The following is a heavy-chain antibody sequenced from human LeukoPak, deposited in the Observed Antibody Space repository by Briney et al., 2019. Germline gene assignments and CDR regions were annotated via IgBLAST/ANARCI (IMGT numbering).Heavy chain of an antibody. V-gene: IGHV3-23*01. J-gene: IGHJ4*02. CDR3: AKDSSMIVVLYYFDY. CDR1: GFTFSSYA. CDR2: ISGSGGST. D-gene: IGHD3-22*01. Sequence: QTGGSLRLSCAASGFTFSSYAMSWVRQAPGKGLEWVSAISGSGGSTYYADSVKGRFTISRDNSKNTLYLQMNSLRAEDTAVYYCAKDSSMIVVLYYFDYWGQGTLVTVSS.